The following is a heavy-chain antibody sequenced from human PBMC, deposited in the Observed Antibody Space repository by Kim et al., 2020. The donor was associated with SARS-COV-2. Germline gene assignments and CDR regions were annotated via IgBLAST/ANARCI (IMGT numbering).Heavy chain of an antibody. CDR2: IYYSGST. V-gene: IGHV4-61*01. CDR1: GGSVSSGSYY. J-gene: IGHJ6*02. D-gene: IGHD3-10*01. Sequence: SETLSLTCTVSGGSVSSGSYYWSWIRQPPGKGLEWIGYIYYSGSTNYNPSLKSRVTISVDTSKNQFSLKLSSVTAADTVVYYCARYGSGSYHLYYGMDVWGQGTTVTVSS. CDR3: ARYGSGSYHLYYGMDV.